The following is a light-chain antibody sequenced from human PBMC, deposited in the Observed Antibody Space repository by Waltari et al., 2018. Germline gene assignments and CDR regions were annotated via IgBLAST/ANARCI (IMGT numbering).Light chain of an antibody. J-gene: IGLJ2*01. CDR2: EVT. CDR1: SSDVAKYNL. V-gene: IGLV2-23*02. CDR3: CSFSGRGFSVI. Sequence: QSALTQPASVSGSTGQSITISCTGTSSDVAKYNLYPWYQQHPGEVPKLVISEVTRRPSWFSHRVSGVKSGHTASLTISGLLSVYAADYFCCSFSGRGFSVIFGGGTKLTVL.